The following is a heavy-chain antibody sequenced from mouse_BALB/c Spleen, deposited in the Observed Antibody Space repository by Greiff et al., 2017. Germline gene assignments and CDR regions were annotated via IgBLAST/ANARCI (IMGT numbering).Heavy chain of an antibody. CDR2: ISYSGST. CDR3: AIYYDYPWFAY. D-gene: IGHD2-4*01. Sequence: EVQLQQSGPGLVKPSQSLSLTCTVTGYSITSDYAWNWIRQFPGNKLEWMGYISYSGSTSYNPSLKSRISITRDTSKNQFFLQLNSVTTEDTATYYCAIYYDYPWFAYWGQGTLVTVSA. J-gene: IGHJ3*01. CDR1: GYSITSDYA. V-gene: IGHV3-2*02.